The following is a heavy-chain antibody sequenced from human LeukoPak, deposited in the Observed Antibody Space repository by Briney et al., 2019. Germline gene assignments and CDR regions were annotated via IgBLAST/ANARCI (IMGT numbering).Heavy chain of an antibody. CDR1: GFTFSSYS. CDR2: ISSSSSYI. V-gene: IGHV3-21*01. Sequence: PGRSLRLSCAASGFTFSSYSMHWVRQAPGKGLEWVSSISSSSSYIYYADSVKGRFTISRDNAKNSLYLQMNSLRAEDTAVYYCASGIVVVPAAPYWGQGTLVTVSS. CDR3: ASGIVVVPAAPY. D-gene: IGHD2-2*01. J-gene: IGHJ4*02.